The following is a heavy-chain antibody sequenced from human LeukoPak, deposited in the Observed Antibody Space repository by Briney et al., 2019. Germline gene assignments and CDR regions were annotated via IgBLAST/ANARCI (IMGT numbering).Heavy chain of an antibody. V-gene: IGHV3-23*01. D-gene: IGHD5-24*01. CDR2: ISGSGVST. CDR1: GFTFSSYA. J-gene: IGHJ4*02. CDR3: AKRGDGYNTYYFDY. Sequence: PGGSLRLSCVASGFTFSSYAMNWVRQAPGKGLEWVSGISGSGVSTYYADSAKGRFTISRDNSKNTLYLQMNSLRAEDTAVYYCAKRGDGYNTYYFDYWGQGTLVTVSS.